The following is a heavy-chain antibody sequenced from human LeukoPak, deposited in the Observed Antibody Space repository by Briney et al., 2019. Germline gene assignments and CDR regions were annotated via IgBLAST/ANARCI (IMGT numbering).Heavy chain of an antibody. Sequence: GGSLRLSCVASGFTFSSYGMHWVRQAPGKGLEWVAVISYDGSNKYYADSVKGRFTISRDNSKNTLYLQMNSLRAEDTAVYYCAKEYFRIVVVVAATDYWGQGTLVTVSS. D-gene: IGHD2-15*01. CDR1: GFTFSSYG. CDR2: ISYDGSNK. J-gene: IGHJ4*02. CDR3: AKEYFRIVVVVAATDY. V-gene: IGHV3-30*18.